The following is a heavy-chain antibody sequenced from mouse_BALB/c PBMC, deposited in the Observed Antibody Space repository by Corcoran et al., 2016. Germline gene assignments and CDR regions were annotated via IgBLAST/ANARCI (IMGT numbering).Heavy chain of an antibody. Sequence: EVQLQQSGPELVKPGASMKISCKASGYSFTGYTMNWVKQSPGKKLEWIGLINPYNGGTIYNQKFKGKATLTVDKSSSTAYMELLSLTSEYSAGDDCASNGNYFMDYWGQGTSVTVSS. D-gene: IGHD2-1*01. V-gene: IGHV1-18*01. CDR3: ASNGNYFMDY. CDR1: GYSFTGYT. J-gene: IGHJ4*01. CDR2: INPYNGGT.